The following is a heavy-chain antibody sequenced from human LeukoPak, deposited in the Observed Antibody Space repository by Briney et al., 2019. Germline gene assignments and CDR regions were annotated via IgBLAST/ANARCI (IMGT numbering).Heavy chain of an antibody. V-gene: IGHV3-23*01. D-gene: IGHD3-22*01. Sequence: GGSLRLSCAASGFTFSSYAMSWVRQAPGKGLEWVSAISGSGGSTYYADSVKGRFTISRDNSKNTLYLQMNSLRAEDTAVYYCAKDGMYYYDSSGYPPQIYFQHWGQGTLVTVSS. CDR1: GFTFSSYA. J-gene: IGHJ1*01. CDR3: AKDGMYYYDSSGYPPQIYFQH. CDR2: ISGSGGST.